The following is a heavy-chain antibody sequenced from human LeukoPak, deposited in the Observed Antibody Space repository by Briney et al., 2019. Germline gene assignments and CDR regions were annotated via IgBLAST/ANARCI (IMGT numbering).Heavy chain of an antibody. Sequence: SVKVSCKASGGNFISYAVSWVRQAPGQGLEWMGGIIPMFGTSNYAQEFQGRVTITTDESTTTAYMELSSLSSEDTAVYYCATYTLSQFWSGYYHFDYWGQGTLVSVSS. D-gene: IGHD3-3*01. CDR1: GGNFISYA. CDR2: IIPMFGTS. CDR3: ATYTLSQFWSGYYHFDY. V-gene: IGHV1-69*05. J-gene: IGHJ4*02.